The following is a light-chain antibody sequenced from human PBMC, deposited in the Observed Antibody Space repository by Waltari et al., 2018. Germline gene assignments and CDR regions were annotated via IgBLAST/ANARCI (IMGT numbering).Light chain of an antibody. V-gene: IGLV2-14*01. CDR2: EVS. Sequence: QSALTQPASVSGSLGQSITISCTGTSSDVGGYNFVSWYQQDPGKAPKLMIYEVSNRPSGFSNRFSGSKSGNTASLTISGLQAEDEADYYCSSHTTSSIWVFGGGTKVTVL. J-gene: IGLJ3*02. CDR3: SSHTTSSIWV. CDR1: SSDVGGYNF.